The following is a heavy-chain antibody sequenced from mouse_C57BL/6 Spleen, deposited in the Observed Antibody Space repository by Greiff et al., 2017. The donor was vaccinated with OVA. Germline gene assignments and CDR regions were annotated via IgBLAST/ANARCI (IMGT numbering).Heavy chain of an antibody. D-gene: IGHD1-1*01. Sequence: EVKVEESGGGLVKPGGSLKLSCAASGFTFSSYAMSWVRQTPEKRLEWVATISDGGSYTYYPDNVKGRFTISRDNAKNNLYLQMSHLKSEDTAMYYCAREGERVGGYDYWGQGTLVTVSA. CDR2: ISDGGSYT. CDR1: GFTFSSYA. V-gene: IGHV5-4*01. J-gene: IGHJ3*01. CDR3: AREGERVGGYDY.